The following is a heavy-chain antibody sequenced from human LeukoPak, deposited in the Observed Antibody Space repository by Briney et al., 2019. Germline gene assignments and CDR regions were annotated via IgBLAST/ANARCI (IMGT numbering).Heavy chain of an antibody. CDR2: IKQDGSEK. J-gene: IGHJ6*02. CDR1: GFTFSSYW. V-gene: IGHV3-7*03. Sequence: PGGSLRLSCAASGFTFSSYWMSWVRQAPGKGLEWVANIKQDGSEKYYVDSVKGRFTFSRDNAKNSLYLQMNSLRAEDTAVYYCAGGRYYYYYYGMDVWAKGPRSPSP. CDR3: AGGRYYYYYYGMDV.